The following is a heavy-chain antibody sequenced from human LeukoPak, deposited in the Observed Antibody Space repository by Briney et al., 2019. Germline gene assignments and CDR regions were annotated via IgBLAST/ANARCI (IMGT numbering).Heavy chain of an antibody. D-gene: IGHD1-26*01. CDR3: ARDSPGRGRGTFDP. CDR2: IYNGGST. CDR1: GFTVSSNY. Sequence: PGGSLRLSCAASGFTVSSNYMSWVRQAPGKGLEWVSVIYNGGSTYYADSVKGRFTISRDNSKNMLYLQMNSLRAEDTAVYYCARDSPGRGRGTFDPWGQGTLVTVSS. V-gene: IGHV3-53*01. J-gene: IGHJ5*02.